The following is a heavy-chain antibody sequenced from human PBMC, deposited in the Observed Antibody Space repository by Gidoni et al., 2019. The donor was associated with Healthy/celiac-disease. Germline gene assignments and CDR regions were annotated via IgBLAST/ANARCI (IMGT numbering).Heavy chain of an antibody. CDR1: GFTFSSYS. Sequence: EVQLVESGGGLVQPGGSLRLSCAASGFTFSSYSMNWVRQAPGKGLEWVSYISSSSTIYYADSVKGRFTISRDNAKNSLYLQMNSLRAEDTAVYYCARDGDYSNYVFDYWGQGTLVTVSS. V-gene: IGHV3-48*01. CDR2: ISSSSTI. CDR3: ARDGDYSNYVFDY. J-gene: IGHJ4*02. D-gene: IGHD4-4*01.